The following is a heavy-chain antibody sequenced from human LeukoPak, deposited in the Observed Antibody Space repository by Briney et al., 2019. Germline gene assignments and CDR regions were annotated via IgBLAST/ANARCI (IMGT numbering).Heavy chain of an antibody. Sequence: PSETLSLTCTVSGVSISSSYWSWLRHPPGKGREWVGYIYTSGTTNYNPSLKSRVTISVDTSKNQFSLKLSSVTAADTAVYDCARHAFGLLNNWFDPWGQGTLVTVSS. CDR1: GVSISSSY. D-gene: IGHD3/OR15-3a*01. V-gene: IGHV4-4*09. CDR2: IYTSGTT. CDR3: ARHAFGLLNNWFDP. J-gene: IGHJ5*02.